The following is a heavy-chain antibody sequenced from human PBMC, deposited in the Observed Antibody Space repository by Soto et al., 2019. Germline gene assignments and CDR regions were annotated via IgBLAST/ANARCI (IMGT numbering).Heavy chain of an antibody. V-gene: IGHV3-11*01. CDR2: ISSSGSTI. CDR1: GFTFSDYY. J-gene: IGHJ6*02. CDR3: ASSVIVGDNYCYYGMDV. Sequence: QVQLGESGGGLVKPGGSLRLSCAASGFTFSDYYMSWIRQAPEKGLEWVSYISSSGSTIYYADSVKGRFTISRDDANNSLYLQMNSLRAEDTAVVYCASSVIVGDNYCYYGMDVWGQGTTVTVS. D-gene: IGHD1-26*01.